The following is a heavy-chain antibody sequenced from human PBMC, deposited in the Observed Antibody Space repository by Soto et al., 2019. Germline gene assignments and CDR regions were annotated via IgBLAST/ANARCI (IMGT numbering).Heavy chain of an antibody. V-gene: IGHV1-18*01. J-gene: IGHJ1*01. CDR3: ASGLGKLGWLPTDGYFQH. D-gene: IGHD2-8*01. CDR1: GYTFTSYG. Sequence: ASVKVSCKASGYTFTSYGISWVRQAPGQGLEWMGWISAYNGNTNYAQKLQGRVTMTTDTSTSTAYMELRSLRSDDTAVYYCASGLGKLGWLPTDGYFQHWGQGTLVTVSS. CDR2: ISAYNGNT.